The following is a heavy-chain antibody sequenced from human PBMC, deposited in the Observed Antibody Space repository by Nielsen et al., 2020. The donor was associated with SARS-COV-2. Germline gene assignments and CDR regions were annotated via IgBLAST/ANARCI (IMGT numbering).Heavy chain of an antibody. Sequence: GESLKISCAASGFTFSSYWMHWVRQAPGKGLVWVSRINSDGSSTSYADSVKGRFTISRDNAKNTLYLQMNSLRPEDTAVYYCAKPAFSGTYSYFDSWGQGTLVTVSS. CDR1: GFTFSSYW. V-gene: IGHV3-74*01. CDR3: AKPAFSGTYSYFDS. CDR2: INSDGSST. J-gene: IGHJ4*02. D-gene: IGHD3-10*01.